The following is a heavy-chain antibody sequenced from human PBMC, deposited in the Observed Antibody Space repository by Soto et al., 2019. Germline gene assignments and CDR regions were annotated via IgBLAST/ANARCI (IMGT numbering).Heavy chain of an antibody. CDR1: GXTFSTYY. CDR2: ISTTSSYI. CDR3: TRGNYFDY. J-gene: IGHJ4*02. Sequence: GSLRLSCAASGXTFSTYYMIWVRQAPGKGLEWVSSISTTSSYIYYADSLRGRFTISIDNAKNSLSLQMNSLRDEDTAVYYCTRGNYFDYWGQGILVTVS. V-gene: IGHV3-21*01.